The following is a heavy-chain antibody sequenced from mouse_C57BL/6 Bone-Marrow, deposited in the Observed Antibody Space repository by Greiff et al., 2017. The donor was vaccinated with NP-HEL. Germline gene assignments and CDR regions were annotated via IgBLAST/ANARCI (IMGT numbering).Heavy chain of an antibody. D-gene: IGHD2-4*01. CDR2: INPSNGGT. CDR3: ARKGIYYDYSFAY. V-gene: IGHV1-53*01. CDR1: GYTFTSYW. J-gene: IGHJ3*01. Sequence: VQLQQPGTELVKPGASVKLSCKASGYTFTSYWMHWVKQRPGQGLEWIGNINPSNGGTNYNEKFKSKATLTVDKSSSTAYIQVSSLTSEDSAVYYCARKGIYYDYSFAYWGQGTLVTVSA.